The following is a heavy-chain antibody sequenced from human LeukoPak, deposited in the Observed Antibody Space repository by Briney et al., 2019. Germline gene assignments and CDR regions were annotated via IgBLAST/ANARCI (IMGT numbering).Heavy chain of an antibody. CDR1: GGSISSGDYY. CDR3: ARDSRDYSNYYFDY. J-gene: IGHJ4*02. CDR2: IYYSGST. D-gene: IGHD4-4*01. Sequence: TSETLSLTCTVSGGSISSGDYYWSWIRQPPGKGLEWIGYIYYSGSTYYNPSLKSRVTISVDTSKNQFSLKLSSVTAADTAVYYCARDSRDYSNYYFDYWGQGTLVTVSS. V-gene: IGHV4-30-4*01.